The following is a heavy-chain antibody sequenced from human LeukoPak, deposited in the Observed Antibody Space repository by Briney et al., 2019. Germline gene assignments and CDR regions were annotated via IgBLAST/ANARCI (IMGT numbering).Heavy chain of an antibody. CDR3: AKDISAAAGTGYYYGMDV. Sequence: GGSLRLSCAASGFTFSSYSMNWVRQAPGKGLEWVSSISSSSSSYIYYADSVKGRFTISRDNAKNSLYLQMNSLRAEDTALYYCAKDISAAAGTGYYYGMDVWGQGTTVTVSS. V-gene: IGHV3-21*04. D-gene: IGHD6-13*01. CDR2: ISSSSSSYI. CDR1: GFTFSSYS. J-gene: IGHJ6*02.